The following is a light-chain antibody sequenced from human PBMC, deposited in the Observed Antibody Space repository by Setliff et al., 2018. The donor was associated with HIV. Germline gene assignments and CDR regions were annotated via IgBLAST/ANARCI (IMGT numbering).Light chain of an antibody. CDR1: SSNIGNNY. Sequence: QSALAQPPSVSGAPGQKVTISCSGSSSNIGNNYVSWYQQLPGTAPKLLIYDNNKRPSGIPDRFSGSKSGTSATLGITGLQTGDEADYYCGTWDSSLSAYVFGTGTKV. CDR3: GTWDSSLSAYV. J-gene: IGLJ1*01. CDR2: DNN. V-gene: IGLV1-51*01.